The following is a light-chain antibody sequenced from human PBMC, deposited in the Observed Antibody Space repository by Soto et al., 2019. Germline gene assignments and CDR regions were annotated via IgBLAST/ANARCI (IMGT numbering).Light chain of an antibody. CDR1: SSNIGSNA. Sequence: QSVLTQPPSASGTPGQTVTISCSGSSSNIGSNAVNWYQNLPGTDPKLLIYRNSQRPSGVPDRFSASKSGTSASLAISGLQSEDDADYYCASWDDSLNGVVFGGGTKLTVL. V-gene: IGLV1-44*01. CDR3: ASWDDSLNGVV. J-gene: IGLJ2*01. CDR2: RNS.